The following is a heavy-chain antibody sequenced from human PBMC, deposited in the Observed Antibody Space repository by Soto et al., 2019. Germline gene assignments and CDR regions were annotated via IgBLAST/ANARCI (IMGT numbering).Heavy chain of an antibody. J-gene: IGHJ5*02. CDR2: INAGNGGT. Sequence: ASVKVSCKASGYTFTSYPMNWLRQAPGQRPEWMGWINAGNGGTKYSQKFQGRVSITRDTSASTAYMQLSRLRSEDTAVYYCATDRGGYCSGGSCSEAWFDPWGQGTPVTVIS. V-gene: IGHV1-3*01. CDR1: GYTFTSYP. CDR3: ATDRGGYCSGGSCSEAWFDP. D-gene: IGHD2-15*01.